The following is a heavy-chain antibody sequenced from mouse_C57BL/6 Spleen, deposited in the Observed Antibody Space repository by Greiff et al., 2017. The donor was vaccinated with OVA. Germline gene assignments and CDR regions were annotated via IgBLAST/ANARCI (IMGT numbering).Heavy chain of an antibody. CDR2: IYPGDRDT. J-gene: IGHJ4*01. CDR1: GYAFSSSW. V-gene: IGHV1-82*01. D-gene: IGHD2-12*01. CDR3: ARGGVTTRGYAMDY. Sequence: QVQLKESGPELVKPGASVKISCKASGYAFSSSWMNWVKQRPGKGLEWIGRIYPGDRDTDYNGKFKGKATLTADKSSSTAYMQLSSLTSEDSAVYFCARGGVTTRGYAMDYWGKGASVTVSS.